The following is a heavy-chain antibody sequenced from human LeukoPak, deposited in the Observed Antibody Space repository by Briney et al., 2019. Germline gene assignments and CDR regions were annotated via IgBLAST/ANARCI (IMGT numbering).Heavy chain of an antibody. CDR3: AKTTYSSGWSAFDY. CDR1: GFTFSSYA. CDR2: ISGSGGST. V-gene: IGHV3-23*01. D-gene: IGHD6-19*01. Sequence: GGSLRLSCAASGFTFSSYAMNWVRQAPGKGLEWVSAISGSGGSTYYADSVKGRFTISRDNSKDTLYLQMNSLRAEDTAVYYCAKTTYSSGWSAFDYWGRGTLVTVSS. J-gene: IGHJ4*02.